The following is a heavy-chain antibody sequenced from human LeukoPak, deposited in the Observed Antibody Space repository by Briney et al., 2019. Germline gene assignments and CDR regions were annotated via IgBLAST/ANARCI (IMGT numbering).Heavy chain of an antibody. V-gene: IGHV4-34*01. J-gene: IGHJ4*02. D-gene: IGHD3/OR15-3a*01. CDR2: INHSGST. CDR1: GGSFSGYY. Sequence: SETLSLTCAVYGGSFSGYYWSWIRQPPGKGQEWIGEINHSGSTNYNPSLKSRVTISVDTSKNQFSLKLSSVTAADTAVYYCASRGTGVTLDYWGQGTLVTVSS. CDR3: ASRGTGVTLDY.